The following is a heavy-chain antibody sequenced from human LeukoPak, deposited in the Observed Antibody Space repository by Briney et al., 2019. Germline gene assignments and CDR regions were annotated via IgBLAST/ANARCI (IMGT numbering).Heavy chain of an antibody. CDR2: INPNSGGT. CDR1: GYTFTGYF. D-gene: IGHD3-10*01. CDR3: ARGGIPLIWYYFDS. V-gene: IGHV1-2*02. J-gene: IGHJ4*02. Sequence: ASVKVSCKTSGYTFTGYFMHWVRQAPGQGLEWMGWINPNSGGTNYAQKFQGRVTMTRDTSISTAYMVLSRLTSDDTAVYYCARGGIPLIWYYFDSWGQGTLVTVSS.